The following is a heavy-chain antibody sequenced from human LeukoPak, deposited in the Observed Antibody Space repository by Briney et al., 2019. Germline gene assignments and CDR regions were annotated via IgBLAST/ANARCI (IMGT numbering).Heavy chain of an antibody. D-gene: IGHD3-3*02. V-gene: IGHV3-23*01. CDR3: AKDRGHFWSGLGY. J-gene: IGHJ4*02. CDR2: VSGSGGRT. CDR1: GFTFSSYA. Sequence: RGSLRLSCAASGFTFSSYAMSWVRHAPGKGLERVSAVSGSGGRTSYADSVKGRFPISRANSKNRSYLKLDSRRAEAQPVYYFAKDRGHFWSGLGYWGQGTLVTVSS.